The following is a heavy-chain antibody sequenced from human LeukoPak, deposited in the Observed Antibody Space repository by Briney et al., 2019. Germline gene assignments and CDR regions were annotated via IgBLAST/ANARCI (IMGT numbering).Heavy chain of an antibody. V-gene: IGHV4-59*11. Sequence: PSETLSLTCTVYGGSINSHYWSWIRQPPGKGLEWIGYFYYSGSTNYNPSLKSRVTKSVDTSKNQFSLRLSSVTVADTAVYYCARVDSSGPKVDYWGQGTLVTVSS. J-gene: IGHJ4*02. D-gene: IGHD3-22*01. CDR1: GGSINSHY. CDR3: ARVDSSGPKVDY. CDR2: FYYSGST.